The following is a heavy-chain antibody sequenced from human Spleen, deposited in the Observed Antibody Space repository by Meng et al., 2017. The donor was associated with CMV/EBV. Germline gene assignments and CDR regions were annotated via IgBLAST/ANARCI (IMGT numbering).Heavy chain of an antibody. V-gene: IGHV3-30*02. Sequence: GESLKISCAASGFTLSSYGMHWVRQAPGKGLEWVAFIRFDGSNKDYSDSVKGRFTISRDNSKNTLFVQMSSLRAEDTAVYYCAKEGYWGQGTLVTVSS. J-gene: IGHJ4*02. CDR3: AKEGY. CDR1: GFTLSSYG. CDR2: IRFDGSNK.